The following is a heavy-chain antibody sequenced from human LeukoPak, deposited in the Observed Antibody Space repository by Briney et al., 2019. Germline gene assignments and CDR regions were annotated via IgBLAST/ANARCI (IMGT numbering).Heavy chain of an antibody. CDR1: GGSISSSSSYY. V-gene: IGHV4-39*01. CDR2: IYYSGST. D-gene: IGHD5-12*01. J-gene: IGHJ4*02. CDR3: ARPTGGYSGYDRFDY. Sequence: SETLSLTCTVSGGSISSSSSYYWGWIRQPPGKGLEWIGSIYYSGSTYYNPSLKSRVTISVDTSKNQFSLKLSSVTAADTAVYYCARPTGGYSGYDRFDYWGQGTLVTVSS.